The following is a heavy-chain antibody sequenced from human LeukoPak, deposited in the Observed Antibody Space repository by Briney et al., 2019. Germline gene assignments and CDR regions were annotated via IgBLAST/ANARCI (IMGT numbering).Heavy chain of an antibody. CDR1: GGSISSYY. CDR3: ARGSSVELDSPDYYYYYMDV. D-gene: IGHD1-7*01. CDR2: IYTSGST. Sequence: SETLSLTCTVSGGSISSYYWSWIRQPAGKGLEWIGRIYTSGSTNYNPSLKSRVTMSVDTSKNQFSLKLSSVTAADTAVYYCARGSSVELDSPDYYYYYMDVWGKGTTVTVSS. V-gene: IGHV4-4*07. J-gene: IGHJ6*03.